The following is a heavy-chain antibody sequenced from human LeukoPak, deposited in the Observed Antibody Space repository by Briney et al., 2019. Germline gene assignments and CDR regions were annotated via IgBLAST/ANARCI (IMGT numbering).Heavy chain of an antibody. CDR1: GGSLSGYY. J-gene: IGHJ4*02. V-gene: IGHV4-34*01. Sequence: SETLSLTCAVSGGSLSGYYWTWIRQPPGKGLEWIGEINHSGSTSYNPSLKSRVTISVDTSKKQFFLKLNSVTAADTAVYYCARDVVQYYYDSSGYYYLSYFDYWGQGTLVTVSS. CDR3: ARDVVQYYYDSSGYYYLSYFDY. CDR2: INHSGST. D-gene: IGHD3-22*01.